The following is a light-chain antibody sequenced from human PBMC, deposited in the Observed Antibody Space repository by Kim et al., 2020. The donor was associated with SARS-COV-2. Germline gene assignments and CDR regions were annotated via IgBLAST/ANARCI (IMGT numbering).Light chain of an antibody. V-gene: IGLV3-1*01. CDR2: QDS. J-gene: IGLJ2*01. Sequence: SVAAGQTASITCSREKGGDKYASWYQQKPGQSAVLVIYQDSKRPSGIPERFSGSNSGNTATLTISGTQAMDEADYCCQAWDSSTVVFGGGTQLTVL. CDR1: KGGDKY. CDR3: QAWDSSTVV.